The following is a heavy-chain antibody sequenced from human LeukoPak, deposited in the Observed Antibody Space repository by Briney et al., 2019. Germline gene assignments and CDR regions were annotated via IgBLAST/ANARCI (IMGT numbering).Heavy chain of an antibody. Sequence: ASVKVSCKASGYTFTSYGISWVRQAPGQGLEWMGWISAYNGNTNYAQKLQGRVTMTTDTSTSTAYMELRSLRSDDTAVYYCARDPHYYGSGSYLYWGQGTLVTVSS. CDR1: GYTFTSYG. V-gene: IGHV1-18*01. J-gene: IGHJ4*02. CDR2: ISAYNGNT. D-gene: IGHD3-10*01. CDR3: ARDPHYYGSGSYLY.